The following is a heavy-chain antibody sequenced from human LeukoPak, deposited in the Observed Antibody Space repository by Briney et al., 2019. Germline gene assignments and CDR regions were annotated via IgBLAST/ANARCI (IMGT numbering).Heavy chain of an antibody. CDR2: IYYSGST. D-gene: IGHD4-23*01. V-gene: IGHV4-39*07. CDR1: GGSISSSSYY. J-gene: IGHJ5*02. Sequence: SETLSLTCTVSGGSISSSSYYWGWIRQPPGKGLEWIGSIYYSGSTYYNPSLKSRVTISVDTSKNQFSLKLSSVTAADTAVYYCAKSFDDYGGNSVGWFDPWGQGTLVTVSS. CDR3: AKSFDDYGGNSVGWFDP.